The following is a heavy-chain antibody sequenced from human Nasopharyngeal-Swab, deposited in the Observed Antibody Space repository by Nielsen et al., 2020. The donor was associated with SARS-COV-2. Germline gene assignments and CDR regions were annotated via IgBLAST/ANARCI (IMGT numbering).Heavy chain of an antibody. CDR2: IGTAGDP. J-gene: IGHJ6*02. Sequence: GESLKISCAASGFTFSSYDMHWVRQATGKGLEWVSAIGTAGDPYYPGSVKGRFTISRENAKNSLYHQMNSLRAGDTAVYYCARGDGTMVRGVIIRGGMDVWGQGTMVTVSS. CDR3: ARGDGTMVRGVIIRGGMDV. CDR1: GFTFSSYD. V-gene: IGHV3-13*05. D-gene: IGHD3-10*01.